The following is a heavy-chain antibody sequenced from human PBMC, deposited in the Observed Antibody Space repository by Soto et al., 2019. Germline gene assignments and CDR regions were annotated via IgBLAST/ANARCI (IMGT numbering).Heavy chain of an antibody. V-gene: IGHV4-39*01. D-gene: IGHD3-10*01. Sequence: SETLSLTCSVSGASTSSSSYYWGWIRQPPGKGLEWIGSLYYTGSTYYNPSLKSRVTISVDTSKNHFSLKLISVTAADTALYFCARHWFEPYYFDYWGQGALVTVSS. CDR3: ARHWFEPYYFDY. J-gene: IGHJ4*02. CDR1: GASTSSSSYY. CDR2: LYYTGST.